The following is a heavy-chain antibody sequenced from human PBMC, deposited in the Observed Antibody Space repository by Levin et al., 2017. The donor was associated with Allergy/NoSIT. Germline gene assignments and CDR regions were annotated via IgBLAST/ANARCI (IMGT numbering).Heavy chain of an antibody. V-gene: IGHV4-30-4*01. CDR2: ISHSGST. Sequence: SQTLSLTCTVSGGSVRSADCQWTWIRQSPGKGLEWIGSISHSGSTYYNLSLKSRISISVDASKNQFSLKLSSVTASDTAVYYCARDYYDSRGSYFRTFDYWGQGSLVTVSS. CDR3: ARDYYDSRGSYFRTFDY. J-gene: IGHJ4*02. D-gene: IGHD3-22*01. CDR1: GGSVRSADCQ.